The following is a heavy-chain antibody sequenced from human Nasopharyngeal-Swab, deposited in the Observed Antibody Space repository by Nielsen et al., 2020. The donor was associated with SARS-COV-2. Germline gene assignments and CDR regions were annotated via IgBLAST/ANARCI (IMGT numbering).Heavy chain of an antibody. CDR1: GFTFSSYA. CDR2: ISGSGGST. J-gene: IGHJ6*02. CDR3: AKDGGLTTFHYYYYYGMDV. Sequence: GGSLRLSCAASGFTFSSYAMSWVRQAPGKGLEWVSAISGSGGSTYYADSVKGRFTISRDNSKNTLYLQMNSLRAEDTAVYYCAKDGGLTTFHYYYYYGMDVWGQGTTVTVSS. V-gene: IGHV3-23*01. D-gene: IGHD4/OR15-4a*01.